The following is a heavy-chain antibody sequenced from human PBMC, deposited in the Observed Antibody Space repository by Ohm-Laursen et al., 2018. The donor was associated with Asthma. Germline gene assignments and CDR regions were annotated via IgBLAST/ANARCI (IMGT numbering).Heavy chain of an antibody. CDR1: EFTFSLYS. D-gene: IGHD3-16*01. CDR3: GRGWGGMDV. Sequence: SLRLSCTASEFTFSLYSMNWVRQAPGKGLEWVSYISSSSSTIYYADSVKGRFTISRDNAKNSLYLQMNNLRAEDAAIYYCGRGWGGMDVWGQGATVTVSS. J-gene: IGHJ6*02. V-gene: IGHV3-48*01. CDR2: ISSSSSTI.